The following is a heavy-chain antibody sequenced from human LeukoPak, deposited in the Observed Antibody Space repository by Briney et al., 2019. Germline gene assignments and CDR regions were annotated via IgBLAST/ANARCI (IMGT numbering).Heavy chain of an antibody. Sequence: SETLSLTCAVSGYSISTGYYWGWVRQPPGKGLEWIGNTYHSGTSYYNPSLKSRATISVDTSKNQFSLTLSSVTAADTALYYCARKYGSNAGYFDYWGQGALVTVSS. CDR1: GYSISTGYY. CDR3: ARKYGSNAGYFDY. D-gene: IGHD4-23*01. V-gene: IGHV4-38-2*01. CDR2: TYHSGTS. J-gene: IGHJ4*02.